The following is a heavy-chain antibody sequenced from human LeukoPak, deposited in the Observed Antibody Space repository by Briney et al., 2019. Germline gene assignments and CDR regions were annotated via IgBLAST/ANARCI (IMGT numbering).Heavy chain of an antibody. CDR3: ARAHGGSYTTGYYFEF. V-gene: IGHV4-59*01. D-gene: IGHD1-26*01. CDR1: GGSISPYY. CDR2: VYYSGST. J-gene: IGHJ4*02. Sequence: KASETLSPTCIVSGGSISPYYWTWIRQSPGKGLEWIGYVYYSGSTNYNPSLKSRVTISVDTSKNQFSLKLSSVTAADTAVYYCARAHGGSYTTGYYFEFWGQGTLVTVSS.